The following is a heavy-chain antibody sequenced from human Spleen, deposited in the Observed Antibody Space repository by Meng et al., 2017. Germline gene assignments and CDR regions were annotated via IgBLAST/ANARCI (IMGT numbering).Heavy chain of an antibody. V-gene: IGHV3-48*03. Sequence: GESLKISCAASGFIFDDYAMHWVRQAPGKGLEWVSYIASSGRTIYYADSVKGRFTISRDNAKNSLYLQMNSLRAEDTAVYYCARDQTYCGGDCPIDYWGQGTLVTVSS. CDR2: IASSGRTI. D-gene: IGHD2-21*02. J-gene: IGHJ4*02. CDR3: ARDQTYCGGDCPIDY. CDR1: GFIFDDYA.